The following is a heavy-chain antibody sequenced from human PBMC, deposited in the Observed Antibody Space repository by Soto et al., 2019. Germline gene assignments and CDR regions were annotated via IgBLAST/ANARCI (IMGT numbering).Heavy chain of an antibody. J-gene: IGHJ4*02. CDR3: VRRMASPDQ. CDR2: ITSGGRSI. D-gene: IGHD2-15*01. Sequence: GGSLRLSCIASGFTFSDYEMNWVRQAPGKGLEWVSYITSGGRSIYYADSVKGRFIISRDNAENSLYLQMNSLRPEDTAVYYCVRRMASPDQWGQGTLVTVS. CDR1: GFTFSDYE. V-gene: IGHV3-48*03.